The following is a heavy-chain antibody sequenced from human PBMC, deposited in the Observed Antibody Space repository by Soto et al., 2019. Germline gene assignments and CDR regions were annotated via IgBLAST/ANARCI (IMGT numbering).Heavy chain of an antibody. J-gene: IGHJ6*03. CDR2: ISGSGGST. D-gene: IGHD5-18*01. CDR3: ARDERVAMATYYYYYYMDV. CDR1: GFTFSSYA. V-gene: IGHV3-23*01. Sequence: GGSLRLSCAASGFTFSSYAMSWVRQAPGKGLEWVSAISGSGGSTYYADSVKGRFTISRDNSKNTLYLQMNSLRAEDTAVYYCARDERVAMATYYYYYYMDVWGKGTTVTVSS.